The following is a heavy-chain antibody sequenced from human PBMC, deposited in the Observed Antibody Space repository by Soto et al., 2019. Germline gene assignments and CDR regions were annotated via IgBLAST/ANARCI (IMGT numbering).Heavy chain of an antibody. J-gene: IGHJ5*02. CDR2: INHSGST. CDR1: GGSFSGYY. Sequence: SETLSLTCAGYGGSFSGYYWSWIRQPPGKGLEWIGEINHSGSTIYNPSHKSRVTISVDTSKNQSTLKLSFVTAADTAVYYCARGEYSSSSGWFAPWGQGTLVTVSS. CDR3: ARGEYSSSSGWFAP. D-gene: IGHD6-6*01. V-gene: IGHV4-34*01.